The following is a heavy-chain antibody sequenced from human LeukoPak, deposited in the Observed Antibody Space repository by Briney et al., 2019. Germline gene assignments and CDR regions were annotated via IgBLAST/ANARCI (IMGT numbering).Heavy chain of an antibody. CDR1: GFTFSSYA. D-gene: IGHD4-11*01. CDR3: AKDRYSNYGNWFDP. CDR2: ISGSGGST. V-gene: IGHV3-23*01. Sequence: GGSLRLSCAASGFTFSSYAMNWVRQAPGKGLEWVSGISGSGGSTYYADSVKGRFTISRDNSRNTLYLQMNSLRAEDTAVYYCAKDRYSNYGNWFDPWGQGTLVTVFS. J-gene: IGHJ5*02.